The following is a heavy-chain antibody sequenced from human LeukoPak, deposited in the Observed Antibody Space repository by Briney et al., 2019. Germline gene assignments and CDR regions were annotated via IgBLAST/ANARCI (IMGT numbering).Heavy chain of an antibody. CDR2: ISSSGSTI. V-gene: IGHV3-48*03. CDR3: ARDHCTSTSCYFAY. D-gene: IGHD2-2*01. J-gene: IGHJ4*02. Sequence: PGGSLRLSCVASGFTFSSYEMNWVRQAPGKGLEWLSYISSSGSTIYNADSVKGRFTTSRDNAKNSLYLQMNSLRAEDTAVYYCARDHCTSTSCYFAYWGQGTLVTVSS. CDR1: GFTFSSYE.